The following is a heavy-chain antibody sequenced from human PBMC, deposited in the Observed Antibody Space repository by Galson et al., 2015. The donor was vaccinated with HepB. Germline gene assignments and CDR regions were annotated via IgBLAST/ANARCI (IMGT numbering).Heavy chain of an antibody. CDR1: GFNFRSYG. J-gene: IGHJ6*02. CDR3: VKGNYFGSGSYYRVRVLGHYYYGFDV. CDR2: ISYDGTNQ. D-gene: IGHD3-10*01. Sequence: SLRLSCAASGFNFRSYGMHWVRQAPGKGLEWVAAISYDGTNQLYRDSVKGRFIISRDNSKNTVDLQMSSLRDEDTAIYFCVKGNYFGSGSYYRVRVLGHYYYGFDVWGQGTTVIVSS. V-gene: IGHV3-30*18.